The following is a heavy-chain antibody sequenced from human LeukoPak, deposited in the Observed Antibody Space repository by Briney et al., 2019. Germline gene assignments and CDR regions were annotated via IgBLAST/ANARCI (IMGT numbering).Heavy chain of an antibody. V-gene: IGHV4-59*02. CDR2: LSHTGKT. D-gene: IGHD5-24*01. Sequence: KSSETLSLTCLVSGASVSSSHWNWIRQLPGKGLEWIGCLSHTGKTDYNPSLTSRVTISLDTSKNQVSLKLTSLTAADTAVYYCSEGYFEPFDHWGQGTLVTVSA. CDR3: SEGYFEPFDH. CDR1: GASVSSSH. J-gene: IGHJ4*02.